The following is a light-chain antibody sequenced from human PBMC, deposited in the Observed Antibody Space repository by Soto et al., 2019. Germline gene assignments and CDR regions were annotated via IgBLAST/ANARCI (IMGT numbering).Light chain of an antibody. CDR1: QGIASW. Sequence: DIQMTQSPSSVSASVGDRVTLSCRASQGIASWLAWFQLKPGRAPTLLIYAAATLPSGVPSRFSGSGSRTDFTLTISSLQPEDSATYYCQKADSLPLTFGGGTRVEVK. V-gene: IGKV1-12*01. CDR3: QKADSLPLT. CDR2: AAA. J-gene: IGKJ4*01.